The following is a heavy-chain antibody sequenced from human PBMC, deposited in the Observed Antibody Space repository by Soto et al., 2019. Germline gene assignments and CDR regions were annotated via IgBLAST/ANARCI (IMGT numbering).Heavy chain of an antibody. CDR3: ARERGYSYGSHFDY. Sequence: TLSLTCAVYGVSFSGYYWSWIRQPPGKGLEWIGEINHSGSTNYNPSLKSRVTISVDTSKNQFSLKLSSVTAADTAVYYCARERGYSYGSHFDYWGQGTLVTVSS. CDR2: INHSGST. D-gene: IGHD5-18*01. V-gene: IGHV4-34*01. CDR1: GVSFSGYY. J-gene: IGHJ4*02.